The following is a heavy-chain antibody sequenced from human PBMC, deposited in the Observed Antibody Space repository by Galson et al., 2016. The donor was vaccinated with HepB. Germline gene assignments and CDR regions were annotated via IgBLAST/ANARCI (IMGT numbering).Heavy chain of an antibody. J-gene: IGHJ6*02. CDR2: ISANSGTT. D-gene: IGHD6-13*01. CDR1: GYIFTTNG. Sequence: SVKVSCKASGYIFTTNGISWVRQAPGRELEWMGWISANSGTTNYAQNFRDRVTLTTDTSTSTAYMELRSLRSDDTALYYCARYRNHVLDVWGQGTTVTVSS. CDR3: ARYRNHVLDV. V-gene: IGHV1-18*01.